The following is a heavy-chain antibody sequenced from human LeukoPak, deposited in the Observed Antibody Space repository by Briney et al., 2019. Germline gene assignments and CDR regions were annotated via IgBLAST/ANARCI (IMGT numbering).Heavy chain of an antibody. Sequence: KTGGSLRLSCAASGFTFSTYSMNWVRQAPGKGLEWVSSISSSSSYIYYADSVKGRFTISRDNSKNTLYLQMNSLRAEDTAVYYCARDLSLSYYDSSGAFDYWGQGTLVTVSS. CDR3: ARDLSLSYYDSSGAFDY. CDR1: GFTFSTYS. CDR2: ISSSSSYI. D-gene: IGHD3-22*01. V-gene: IGHV3-21*01. J-gene: IGHJ4*02.